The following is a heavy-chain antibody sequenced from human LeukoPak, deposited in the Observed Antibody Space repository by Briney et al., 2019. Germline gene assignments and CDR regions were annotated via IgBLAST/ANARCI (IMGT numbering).Heavy chain of an antibody. CDR2: IYYRGST. V-gene: IGHV4-39*01. Sequence: PGGSLRLSCAASGFTFSSHWMTWVRQPPGKGLEWIGSIYYRGSTYHNPPLKSRVTISVDTSKNQFSLKLSSVTAADTAVYYCASQHRLDYWGQGTLVTVSS. J-gene: IGHJ4*02. CDR3: ASQHRLDY. D-gene: IGHD3-16*01. CDR1: GFTFSSHW.